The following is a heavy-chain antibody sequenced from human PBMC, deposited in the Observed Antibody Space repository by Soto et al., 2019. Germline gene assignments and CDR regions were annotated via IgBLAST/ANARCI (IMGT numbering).Heavy chain of an antibody. V-gene: IGHV1-18*01. CDR2: ISAYNGNT. CDR3: ARLGYCSGGHCYPDY. D-gene: IGHD2-15*01. CDR1: GYTFTNYG. Sequence: ASVKVSCKASGYTFTNYGISWVRQAPGQGLEWMGWISAYNGNTKYAQKLQGRVTMSADKSIRTAYLKWSSLKASDTAMYFCARLGYCSGGHCYPDYWGQGTLVTVSS. J-gene: IGHJ4*02.